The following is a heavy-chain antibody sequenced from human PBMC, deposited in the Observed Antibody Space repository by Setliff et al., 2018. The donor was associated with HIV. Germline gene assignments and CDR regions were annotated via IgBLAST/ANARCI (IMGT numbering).Heavy chain of an antibody. J-gene: IGHJ4*02. V-gene: IGHV4-61*09. D-gene: IGHD1-26*01. CDR1: GASISSGSYY. Sequence: SETLSLTCTVSGASISSGSYYWSWIRQPAGKGLEWIGHIYTSGSTNYSPSLKSRVTISVDTSKKQFSLKLSSVTAADTAVYYCARDRRYSPGGFDYWGQGTLVTVSS. CDR3: ARDRRYSPGGFDY. CDR2: IYTSGST.